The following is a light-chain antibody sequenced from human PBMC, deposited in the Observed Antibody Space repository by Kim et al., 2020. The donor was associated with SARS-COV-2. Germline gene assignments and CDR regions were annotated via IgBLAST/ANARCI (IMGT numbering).Light chain of an antibody. CDR2: DVS. V-gene: IGLV2-11*01. CDR3: QSYDSSLSASV. Sequence: QSVTISCTGTSSDVGGYNYVSWYQQHPGKAPKLMIYDVSKRPSGVPDRFSGSKSGNTASLAITGLQAEDEADYYCQSYDSSLSASVFGGGTQLTVL. J-gene: IGLJ3*02. CDR1: SSDVGGYNY.